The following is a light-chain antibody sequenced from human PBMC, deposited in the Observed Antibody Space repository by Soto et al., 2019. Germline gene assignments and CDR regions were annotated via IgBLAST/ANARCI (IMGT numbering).Light chain of an antibody. Sequence: DVVLTQTPLSLSVTPGQPASISCESSQSLLHNGGETYLFWYLQKPGQSPQLLIYEVSNRFSGVPDRFSGSGSGTDFTLEISRVEAEDVGIYYCMQSTQLPPTFGQGTRLEIK. V-gene: IGKV2D-29*02. CDR2: EVS. CDR3: MQSTQLPPT. J-gene: IGKJ5*01. CDR1: QSLLHNGGETY.